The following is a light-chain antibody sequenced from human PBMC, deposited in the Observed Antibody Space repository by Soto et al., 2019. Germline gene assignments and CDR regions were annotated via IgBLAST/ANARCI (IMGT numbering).Light chain of an antibody. J-gene: IGKJ4*02. CDR2: RAS. V-gene: IGKV3-20*01. Sequence: IVITHAPATLSLSPGKIATLSCKTSQSLSGNYLAWYQQKPGQAPRVLIYRASIRAAGISDRFSGSGSGTEFTLTISSLEPDDFATYYCQQYSSYSKTFGGGTKVDIK. CDR3: QQYSSYSKT. CDR1: QSLSGNY.